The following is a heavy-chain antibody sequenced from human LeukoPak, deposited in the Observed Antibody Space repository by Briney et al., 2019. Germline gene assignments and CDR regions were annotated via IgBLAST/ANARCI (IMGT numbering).Heavy chain of an antibody. J-gene: IGHJ3*02. D-gene: IGHD3-22*01. CDR1: GGSISSGDYY. CDR2: IYYSGST. Sequence: SETLSLTCTVSGGSISSGDYYRSWIRQPPGKGLEWIGYIYYSGSTYYNPSLKSRVTISVDTSKNQFSLKLSSVTAADTAVYYCARGPSITMIVVVMDAFDIWGQGTMVTVSS. V-gene: IGHV4-30-4*01. CDR3: ARGPSITMIVVVMDAFDI.